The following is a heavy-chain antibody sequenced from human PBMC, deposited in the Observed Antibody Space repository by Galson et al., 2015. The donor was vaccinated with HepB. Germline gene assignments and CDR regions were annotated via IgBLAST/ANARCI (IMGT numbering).Heavy chain of an antibody. CDR2: VNPNSGGT. CDR1: KYTFTDYF. J-gene: IGHJ5*02. Sequence: SVKVSCKASKYTFTDYFIHWVRQAPGQGPEWMGWVNPNSGGTNFAQKFQGRVTMTRDTSITTAYMELSSLRSDDTAVYYCATQPISECGGGSCYSCPKWFDPWGQGTLVTVSS. D-gene: IGHD2-15*01. CDR3: ATQPISECGGGSCYSCPKWFDP. V-gene: IGHV1-2*02.